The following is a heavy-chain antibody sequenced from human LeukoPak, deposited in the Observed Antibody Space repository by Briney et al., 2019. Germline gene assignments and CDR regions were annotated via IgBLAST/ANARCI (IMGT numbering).Heavy chain of an antibody. CDR3: ARAMVRGVYYFDY. J-gene: IGHJ4*02. CDR1: GYSFTDYY. D-gene: IGHD3-10*01. Sequence: ASMEVSCKASGYSFTDYYIHWVRQAPGQGLEWMGIINPSGGSTSYAQKFQGRVTMTRDTSTSTVYMELSSLRSEDTAVYYCARAMVRGVYYFDYWGQGTLVTVSS. V-gene: IGHV1-46*01. CDR2: INPSGGST.